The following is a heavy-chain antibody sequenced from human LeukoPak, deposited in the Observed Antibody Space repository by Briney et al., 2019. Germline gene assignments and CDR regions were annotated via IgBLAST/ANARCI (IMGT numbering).Heavy chain of an antibody. D-gene: IGHD5-18*01. J-gene: IGHJ6*03. V-gene: IGHV1-69*13. CDR3: ARNGDTANYYYYYMDV. CDR1: GGTFSSYA. Sequence: GASVKVSCKASGGTFSSYAISWVRQAPGQGLEWMGGIIPIFGTANYAQKFQGRVTITADESTSTAYMELSSLRSEDTAVYYCARNGDTANYYYYYMDVWGKGTTVTISS. CDR2: IIPIFGTA.